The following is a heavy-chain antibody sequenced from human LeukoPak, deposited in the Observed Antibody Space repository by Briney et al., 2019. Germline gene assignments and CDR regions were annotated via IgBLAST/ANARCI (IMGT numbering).Heavy chain of an antibody. CDR3: ARTEWEVADY. CDR1: GGSFSGYY. D-gene: IGHD1-26*01. J-gene: IGHJ4*02. V-gene: IGHV4-34*01. CDR2: INHSGST. Sequence: SETLSLTCAVYGGSFSGYYWSWIHQPPGKGPEWIGEINHSGSTNYNPSLKSRVTISLDTSKNQFSLKLSSVTAADTAVYYCARTEWEVADYWGQGTLVTVSS.